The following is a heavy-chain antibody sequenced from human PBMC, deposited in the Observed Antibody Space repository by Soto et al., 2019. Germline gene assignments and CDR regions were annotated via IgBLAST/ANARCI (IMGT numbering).Heavy chain of an antibody. Sequence: RRIRKKPGKGLEWVAVISYDGSNKYYADSVKGRFTISRDNYKNTLYLQMNSLRAEDTAVYYCARVPADPYYYYGMDVWGQGTTVTVSS. V-gene: IGHV3-30-3*01. CDR3: ARVPADPYYYYGMDV. CDR2: ISYDGSNK. J-gene: IGHJ6*02. D-gene: IGHD6-19*01.